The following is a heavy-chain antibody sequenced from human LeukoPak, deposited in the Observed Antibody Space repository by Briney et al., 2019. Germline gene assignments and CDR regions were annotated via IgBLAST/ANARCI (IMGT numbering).Heavy chain of an antibody. CDR2: ISGSGGST. Sequence: GSLRLSRAASGFTFSRYAMSWVRQAPGKGLEWVSAISGSGGSTYYADSVKGRFTISRDNAKNSLYLQMNSLRAEDTAVYYCARGYDTLAFDIWGQGTMVTVSS. J-gene: IGHJ3*02. CDR3: ARGYDTLAFDI. CDR1: GFTFSRYA. V-gene: IGHV3-23*01. D-gene: IGHD3-22*01.